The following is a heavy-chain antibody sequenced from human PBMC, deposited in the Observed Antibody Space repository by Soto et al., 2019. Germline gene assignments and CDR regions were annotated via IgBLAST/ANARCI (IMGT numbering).Heavy chain of an antibody. Sequence: QVQLQESGPGLVKPSETLSLTCTVSGGSISSYYWSWIRQPPGKGLEWIGYIYYSGSTNYNPSLKSRVTISVDTSKNQFSLKLSSVTAADTAVYYCARKYSSSWYVFDPWGQGTLVTVSS. CDR2: IYYSGST. D-gene: IGHD6-13*01. V-gene: IGHV4-59*08. J-gene: IGHJ5*02. CDR3: ARKYSSSWYVFDP. CDR1: GGSISSYY.